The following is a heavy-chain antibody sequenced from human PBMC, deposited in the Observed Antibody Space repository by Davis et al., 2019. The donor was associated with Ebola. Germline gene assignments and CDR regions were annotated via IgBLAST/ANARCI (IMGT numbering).Heavy chain of an antibody. CDR3: ARVFWYSSGWLEGNWFDP. V-gene: IGHV3-7*01. CDR1: GFTFSNYG. J-gene: IGHJ5*02. Sequence: GGSLRLSCAGSGFTFSNYGMNWVRQAPGKGLEWVANIKQDGSEKYYVDSVKGRFTISRDNAKNSLYLQMNSLRAEDTAVYYCARVFWYSSGWLEGNWFDPWGQGTLVTVSS. CDR2: IKQDGSEK. D-gene: IGHD6-19*01.